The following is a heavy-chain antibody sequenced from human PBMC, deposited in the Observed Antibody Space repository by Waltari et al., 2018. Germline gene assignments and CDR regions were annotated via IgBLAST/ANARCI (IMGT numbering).Heavy chain of an antibody. CDR3: ANWRDYGSYFDL. D-gene: IGHD4-17*01. V-gene: IGHV3-33*06. CDR2: IWYDGSNK. CDR1: GFTFSSYG. J-gene: IGHJ2*01. Sequence: QVQLVESGGGVVQPGRSLRLSCAASGFTFSSYGMHWVRQAPGKGLELVAVIWYDGSNKYYADSVKGRFTISRDNSKNTLYLQMNSLRAEDTAVYYCANWRDYGSYFDLGGRGTLVTVSS.